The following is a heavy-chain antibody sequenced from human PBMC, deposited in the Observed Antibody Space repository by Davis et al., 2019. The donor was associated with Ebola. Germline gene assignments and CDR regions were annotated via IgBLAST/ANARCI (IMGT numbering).Heavy chain of an antibody. D-gene: IGHD2-2*01. CDR2: INPSGGST. CDR3: ARAYQLLRPDWFDP. J-gene: IGHJ5*02. CDR1: GYTFTSYD. Sequence: ASVKVSCKASGYTFTSYDINWVRQATGQGLEWMGIINPSGGSTSYAQKFQGRVTMTRDTSTSTVYMELSSLRSEDTAVYYCARAYQLLRPDWFDPWGQGTLVTVSS. V-gene: IGHV1-46*01.